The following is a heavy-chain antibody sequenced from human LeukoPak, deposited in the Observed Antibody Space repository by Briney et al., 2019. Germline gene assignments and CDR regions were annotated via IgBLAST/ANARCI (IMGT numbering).Heavy chain of an antibody. D-gene: IGHD4-17*01. Sequence: ASVKVSCKASGGTFSSYAISWVRQAPGQELEWMGGLIPIFGTANYAQKFQGRVTITADESTSTAYMELSSLRSEDTAVYYCARGKRETTVTSHFDYWGQGTLVTVSS. CDR3: ARGKRETTVTSHFDY. CDR2: LIPIFGTA. J-gene: IGHJ4*02. V-gene: IGHV1-69*13. CDR1: GGTFSSYA.